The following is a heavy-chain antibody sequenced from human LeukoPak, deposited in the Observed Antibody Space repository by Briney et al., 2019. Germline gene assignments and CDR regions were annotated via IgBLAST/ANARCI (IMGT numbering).Heavy chain of an antibody. Sequence: GGSLRLSCAASGFTVSSNYMSWVRQAPGKGLEWVSVIYSGGSTYYADSVKGRFTISRDNSKNALSLQMNSLRDEDTAVYYCATSGNYYLKYWGQGTLVTVSS. CDR3: ATSGNYYLKY. J-gene: IGHJ4*02. CDR2: IYSGGST. CDR1: GFTVSSNY. D-gene: IGHD1-26*01. V-gene: IGHV3-53*01.